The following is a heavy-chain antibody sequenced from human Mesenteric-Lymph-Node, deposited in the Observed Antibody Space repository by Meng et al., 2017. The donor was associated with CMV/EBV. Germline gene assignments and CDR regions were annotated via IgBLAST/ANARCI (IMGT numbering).Heavy chain of an antibody. CDR3: AKFKDIVLMVYEVDFDY. J-gene: IGHJ4*02. V-gene: IGHV3-23*01. CDR2: ISGSGGST. Sequence: GGSLRLSCAASGFTFSSYAMSWVRQAPGKGLEWVSAISGSGGSTYYADSVKGRFTISRDNSKNTLYLQMNSLRAEDTAVYYCAKFKDIVLMVYEVDFDYWGQGTLVTSPQ. D-gene: IGHD2-8*01. CDR1: GFTFSSYA.